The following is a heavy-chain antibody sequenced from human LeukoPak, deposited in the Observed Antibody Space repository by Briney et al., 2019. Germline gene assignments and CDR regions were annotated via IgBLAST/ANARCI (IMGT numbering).Heavy chain of an antibody. J-gene: IGHJ4*02. CDR3: ASAFDYYDSSGSTEPY. CDR2: IIPIFGTA. CDR1: GGTFSSYA. Sequence: SVKVSCKASGGTFSSYAISWVRQAPGQGLEWMGGIIPIFGTANYAQKFQGRVTITADESTSTAYMELSSLRSEDTAVYYCASAFDYYDSSGSTEPYWGQGTLVTVSS. D-gene: IGHD3-22*01. V-gene: IGHV1-69*01.